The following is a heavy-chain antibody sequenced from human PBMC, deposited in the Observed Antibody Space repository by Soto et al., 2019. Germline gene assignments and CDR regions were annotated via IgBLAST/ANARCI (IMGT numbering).Heavy chain of an antibody. CDR1: GGTFTSNV. D-gene: IGHD1-20*01. V-gene: IGHV1-69*01. J-gene: IGHJ4*02. CDR2: IIPIFSTT. CDR3: AVNSWSHPWGDF. Sequence: QVQLVQSGAEVKKPGSSVKVSCKASGGTFTSNVISWVRQAPGQGLEWMGGIIPIFSTTNYAQKFQGRLTITADESTSTGYMELSSLTSEDTALYNCAVNSWSHPWGDFWGKGTPVTVSS.